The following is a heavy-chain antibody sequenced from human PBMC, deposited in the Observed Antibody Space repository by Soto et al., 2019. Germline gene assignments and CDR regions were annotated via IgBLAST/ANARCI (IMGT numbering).Heavy chain of an antibody. Sequence: ASVKVSCKASGYTFTSYYMHWVRQAPGQGLEWMGIINTSGGSTSYAQKFQGRVTMTRDTSTSTVYMELSSLRSEDTAVYYCARDLVAVAGRYYYYGMDVWGQGTTVTVSS. V-gene: IGHV1-46*01. D-gene: IGHD6-19*01. CDR2: INTSGGST. J-gene: IGHJ6*02. CDR3: ARDLVAVAGRYYYYGMDV. CDR1: GYTFTSYY.